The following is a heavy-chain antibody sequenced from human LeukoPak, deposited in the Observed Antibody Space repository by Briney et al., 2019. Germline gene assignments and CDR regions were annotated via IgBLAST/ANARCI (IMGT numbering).Heavy chain of an antibody. Sequence: GASLKISCKGSGYSFTSYWIGWVRQMPGKGLEWMGIIYPGDSDTRYSPSFQGQVTISADKSISTAYLQWSSLKASDTAMYYCARTRGYCSSTSCYAIAFDIWGQGTMVTVSS. CDR2: IYPGDSDT. V-gene: IGHV5-51*01. J-gene: IGHJ3*02. CDR3: ARTRGYCSSTSCYAIAFDI. D-gene: IGHD2-2*01. CDR1: GYSFTSYW.